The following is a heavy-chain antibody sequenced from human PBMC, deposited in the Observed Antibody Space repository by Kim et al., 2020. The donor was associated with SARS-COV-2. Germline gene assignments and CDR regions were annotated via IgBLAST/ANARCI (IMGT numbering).Heavy chain of an antibody. V-gene: IGHV3-33*05. J-gene: IGHJ4*02. D-gene: IGHD3-22*01. CDR2: ISYDGSNK. CDR1: GFTFSNYG. Sequence: GGSLRLSCAASGFTFSNYGMHWVRQAPGKGLEWVAVISYDGSNKYYADSVKGRFTISRDNSKNTLYLQMNSLRAEDTAVYYCASEGNYYDSSGYSYYFDYWGQGTLVTVSS. CDR3: ASEGNYYDSSGYSYYFDY.